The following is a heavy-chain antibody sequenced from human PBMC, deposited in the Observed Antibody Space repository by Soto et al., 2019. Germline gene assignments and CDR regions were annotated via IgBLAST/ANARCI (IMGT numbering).Heavy chain of an antibody. V-gene: IGHV4-59*01. Sequence: PSETLSLTCTGSGGSISSYYWSWIRQPPGKGLEWIGYIYYSGSTNYNPSLKSRVTISVDTSKNQFSLKLSSVTAADTAVYYCARSRRGSGYPSDYWGQGTLVTVSS. CDR3: ARSRRGSGYPSDY. J-gene: IGHJ4*02. D-gene: IGHD3-22*01. CDR2: IYYSGST. CDR1: GGSISSYY.